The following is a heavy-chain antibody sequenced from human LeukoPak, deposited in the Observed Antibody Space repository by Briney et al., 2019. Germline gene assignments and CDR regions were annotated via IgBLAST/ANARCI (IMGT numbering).Heavy chain of an antibody. CDR1: GFTFSSYS. CDR2: ISSSSSSM. V-gene: IGHV3-48*04. CDR3: ARVSGSYGDSAY. Sequence: GGSLRLPCAASGFTFSSYSMSWVRQAPGRGLEWISYISSSSSSMYYADAVKGRFTISRDNAKNSLYLKMNSLRAEDTAVYYCARVSGSYGDSAYWGQGTLVTVSS. J-gene: IGHJ4*02. D-gene: IGHD1-26*01.